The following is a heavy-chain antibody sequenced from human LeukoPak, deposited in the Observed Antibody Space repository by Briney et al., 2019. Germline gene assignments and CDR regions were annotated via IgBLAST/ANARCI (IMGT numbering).Heavy chain of an antibody. J-gene: IGHJ2*01. CDR1: GFSFSSYA. Sequence: LAGGSLRLSCAASGFSFSSYAMSWVRQAPGKGLEWVSVIGGGPGNTYYTDSVKGRFTISRDNSKNTLYLHLNSLRAEDTAVYYCAKGKGPTANWYFDVWGQGTLVTVSS. CDR3: AKGKGPTANWYFDV. D-gene: IGHD2-21*02. V-gene: IGHV3-23*01. CDR2: IGGGPGNT.